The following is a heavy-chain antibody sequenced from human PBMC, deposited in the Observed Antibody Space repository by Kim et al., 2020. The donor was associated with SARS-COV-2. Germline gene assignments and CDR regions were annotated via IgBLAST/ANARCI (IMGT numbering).Heavy chain of an antibody. CDR2: TYYRSKWYN. Sequence: SQTLSLTCAISGDSVSSNSAAWNWIRQSPSRGLEWLGRTYYRSKWYNDYAVSVKSRITINPDTSKNQFSLQLNSVTPEDTAVYYCARGKAAAGTTYHPYYSDYWGQGALVTVSS. D-gene: IGHD6-13*01. V-gene: IGHV6-1*01. CDR1: GDSVSSNSAA. J-gene: IGHJ4*02. CDR3: ARGKAAAGTTYHPYYSDY.